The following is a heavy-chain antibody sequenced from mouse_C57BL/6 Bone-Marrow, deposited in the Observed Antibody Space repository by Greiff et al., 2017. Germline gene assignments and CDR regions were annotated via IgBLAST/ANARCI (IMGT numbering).Heavy chain of an antibody. CDR2: INPNNGGT. CDR3: ARYPLYYYGSSSGYYAMDY. D-gene: IGHD1-1*01. Sequence: VQLQQSGPELVKPGASVKISCKASGYTFTDYYMNWVKQSHGKSLEWIGDINPNNGGTSYNQKFKGKATLTVDKSSSTAYMELRSLTSEDSAVYSCARYPLYYYGSSSGYYAMDYWGQGTSVTVSS. CDR1: GYTFTDYY. J-gene: IGHJ4*01. V-gene: IGHV1-26*01.